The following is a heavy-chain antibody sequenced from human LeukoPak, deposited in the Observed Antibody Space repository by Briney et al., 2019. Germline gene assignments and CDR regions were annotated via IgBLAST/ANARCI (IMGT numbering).Heavy chain of an antibody. CDR1: GFTFSSHR. Sequence: GGSLRLSCAASGFTFSSHRMHWVRQAPGKGLVWVSHINNDGSSTNYADSVKGRFTISRDNAKNTLYLQMNGLRAEDTAVYYCAPALTAMTFWGQGILVTVSS. CDR2: INNDGSST. D-gene: IGHD4-17*01. CDR3: APALTAMTF. J-gene: IGHJ4*02. V-gene: IGHV3-74*01.